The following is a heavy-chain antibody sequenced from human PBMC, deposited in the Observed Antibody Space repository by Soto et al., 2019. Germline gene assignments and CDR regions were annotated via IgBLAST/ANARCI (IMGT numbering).Heavy chain of an antibody. CDR1: GYTFTGYY. D-gene: IGHD5-12*01. J-gene: IGHJ3*02. V-gene: IGHV1-2*04. CDR2: INPNSGGT. CDR3: ARGAAYDAGAFDI. Sequence: ASVKVSCKASGYTFTGYYMHWVRQAPGQGLEWMGWINPNSGGTNYAQKFQDWVTMTRDTSISTAYMELSRLRSDDTAVHYCARGAAYDAGAFDIWGQGTMVTVSS.